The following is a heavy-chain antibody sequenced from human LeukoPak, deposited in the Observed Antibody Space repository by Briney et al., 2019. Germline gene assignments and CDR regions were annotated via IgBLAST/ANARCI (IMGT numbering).Heavy chain of an antibody. CDR1: GGSISTYY. CDR2: IYYTGST. CDR3: ARGRYSGGWYDY. Sequence: SETLSLTCTVSGGSISTYYWSWIRQPPGKGLEYIAYIYYTGSTDYNPSLKSRVSISVDTSKNQFSLELNSVTAADTAVYYCARGRYSGGWYDYWGQGTLVTDSS. J-gene: IGHJ4*02. D-gene: IGHD6-19*01. V-gene: IGHV4-59*01.